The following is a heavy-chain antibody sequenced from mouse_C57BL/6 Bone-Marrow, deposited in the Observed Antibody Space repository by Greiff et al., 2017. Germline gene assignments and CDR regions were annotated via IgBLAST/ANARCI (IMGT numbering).Heavy chain of an antibody. J-gene: IGHJ2*01. CDR2: IDPEIGDT. V-gene: IGHV14-4*01. Sequence: VQLKQSGAELVRPGASVKLSCTASGFNFKDDYIHWVKQRPEQGLEWIGWIDPEIGDTDYASKFQGKATITSDTSSNTSYLQLSSLTSEDTAVYCCASFDGDYFDFWGQGTPPTVAS. D-gene: IGHD2-3*01. CDR1: GFNFKDDY. CDR3: ASFDGDYFDF.